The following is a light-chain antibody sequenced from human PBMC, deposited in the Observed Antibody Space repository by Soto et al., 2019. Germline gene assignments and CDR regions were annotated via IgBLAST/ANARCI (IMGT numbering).Light chain of an antibody. J-gene: IGKJ2*01. CDR2: GSS. Sequence: EIVLTQSPGTLSLSPGERVTLSCRASQSVNSKYLAWYQQKNGQAPRLLIYGSSSRATGIPDRFSGSGSGTDFTLTISRLEPEDFAVYYCQQYGSSPRTFGQGTKLEIK. V-gene: IGKV3-20*01. CDR1: QSVNSKY. CDR3: QQYGSSPRT.